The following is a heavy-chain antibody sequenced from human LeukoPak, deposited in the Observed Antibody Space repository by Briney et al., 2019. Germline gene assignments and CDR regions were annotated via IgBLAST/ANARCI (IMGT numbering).Heavy chain of an antibody. J-gene: IGHJ4*02. CDR3: ASGGRLHDFDY. CDR2: IYSGGST. D-gene: IGHD5-12*01. V-gene: IGHV3-66*01. CDR1: GFTVSSNY. Sequence: GGSLRLSCAASGFTVSSNYMSWVRQAPGKGLEWVSVIYSGGSTYYADSVKGRFTISRDNAKNSLYLQMNSLRAEDTAVYYCASGGRLHDFDYWGQGTLVTVSS.